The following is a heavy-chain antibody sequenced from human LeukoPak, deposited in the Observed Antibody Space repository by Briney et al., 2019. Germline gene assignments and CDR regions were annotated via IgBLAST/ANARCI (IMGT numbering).Heavy chain of an antibody. CDR3: ARERSYYDSSGYYRQFDY. Sequence: SETLSLTCTVSGGSISSYYWSWIRQPAGKGLEWLGRVYTSGSTNYNPSLKSRVTMSVDTSKNQFSLKLSSVTAADTAVYYCARERSYYDSSGYYRQFDYWGQGTLVTVSS. CDR2: VYTSGST. J-gene: IGHJ4*02. V-gene: IGHV4-4*07. CDR1: GGSISSYY. D-gene: IGHD3-22*01.